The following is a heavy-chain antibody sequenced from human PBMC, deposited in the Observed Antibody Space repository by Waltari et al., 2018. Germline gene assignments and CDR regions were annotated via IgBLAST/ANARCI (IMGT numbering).Heavy chain of an antibody. CDR2: IKHSGST. CDR3: ARRYGSGNYDAKTAFDY. Sequence: QVQLQQWGAGLLKPSETLSLTCAVYRGSFSGYYWGWIRQPPGKGLEWIGEIKHSGSTNYNPSLKSRDTIAVDTSRNQFSLKLSSVTAADTAVYYWARRYGSGNYDAKTAFDYWGQGTLVTVSS. J-gene: IGHJ4*02. CDR1: RGSFSGYY. V-gene: IGHV4-34*01. D-gene: IGHD3-10*01.